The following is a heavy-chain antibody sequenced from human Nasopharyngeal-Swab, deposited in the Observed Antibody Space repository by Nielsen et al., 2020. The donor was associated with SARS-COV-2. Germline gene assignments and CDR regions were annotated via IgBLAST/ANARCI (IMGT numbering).Heavy chain of an antibody. V-gene: IGHV4-4*02. CDR2: IYHSGST. Sequence: SETLSLTCAVSGGSISSSNWWSWVRQPPGKGLEWIGEIYHSGSTNYNPSLKSRVTMSVDTSTNQVPLKLNSLTATDPAVYYCARAGRVGDAYTGLDVWGQGTTVTVSS. D-gene: IGHD5-24*01. CDR1: GGSISSSNW. J-gene: IGHJ6*02. CDR3: ARAGRVGDAYTGLDV.